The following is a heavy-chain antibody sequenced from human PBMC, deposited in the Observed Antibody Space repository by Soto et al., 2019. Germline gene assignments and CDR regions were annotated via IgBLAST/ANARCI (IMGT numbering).Heavy chain of an antibody. CDR2: IWYDGSNK. J-gene: IGHJ4*02. CDR1: GFTFSSYG. D-gene: IGHD6-19*01. Sequence: QVQLVESGGGVVQPGRSLRLSCAASGFTFSSYGMHWVRQAPGKGLEWVAVIWYDGSNKYYADSVKGRFTISRDNSKNTLYLQMNSLRAEDTAVYYCAREDTSMGAGSFDYWGQGTLVTVSS. V-gene: IGHV3-33*01. CDR3: AREDTSMGAGSFDY.